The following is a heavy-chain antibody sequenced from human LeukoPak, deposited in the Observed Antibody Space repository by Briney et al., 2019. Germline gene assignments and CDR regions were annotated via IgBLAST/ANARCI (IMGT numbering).Heavy chain of an antibody. D-gene: IGHD3-22*01. CDR2: IYPGDSDT. V-gene: IGHV5-51*01. CDR1: GYSFTKNW. J-gene: IGHJ3*02. CDR3: ARLTVRGYYDSSGYPSDAFDI. Sequence: GESLKISCKGSGYSFTKNWIGWVRQMPGKGLEWMGIIYPGDSDTRYSPSFQGQVTISADKSISTAYLQWSSLKASDTAMYYCARLTVRGYYDSSGYPSDAFDIWGQGTMVTVSS.